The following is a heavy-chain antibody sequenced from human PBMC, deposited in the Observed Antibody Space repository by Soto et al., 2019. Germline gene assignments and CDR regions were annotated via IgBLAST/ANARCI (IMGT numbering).Heavy chain of an antibody. CDR1: GFTFGGYA. V-gene: IGHV3-23*01. Sequence: PGGSLRLSCAASGFTFGGYAMSWVRQAPGKGLGWVSTVSGSGGSTSYADSVKGRFTISGDNSKSTLYLQMNSLRGEDTAVYYCAKDXNFGVGPDYYYYYGMDVWGQGTTVTVSS. CDR3: AKDXNFGVGPDYYYYYGMDV. D-gene: IGHD3-3*01. CDR2: VSGSGGST. J-gene: IGHJ6*02.